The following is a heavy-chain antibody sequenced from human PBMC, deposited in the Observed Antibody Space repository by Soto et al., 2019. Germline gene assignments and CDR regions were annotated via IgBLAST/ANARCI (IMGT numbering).Heavy chain of an antibody. J-gene: IGHJ4*02. CDR3: AKDKYSSSSNDY. CDR1: GFTFSDYY. V-gene: IGHV3-11*01. D-gene: IGHD6-13*01. CDR2: ISSSGSTI. Sequence: GGSLRLSCAASGFTFSDYYMSWIRQAPGKGLEWVSYISSSGSTIYYADSVKGRFTISRDNAKNSLYLQMNSLRAEDTAVYYCAKDKYSSSSNDYWGQGTLVTVSS.